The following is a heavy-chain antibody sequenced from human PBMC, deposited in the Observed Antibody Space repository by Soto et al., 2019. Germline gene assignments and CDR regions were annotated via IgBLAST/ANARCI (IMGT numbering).Heavy chain of an antibody. CDR1: GGSISSYY. J-gene: IGHJ4*02. V-gene: IGHV4-59*12. CDR2: IYYSGST. Sequence: PSETLSLTCTVSGGSISSYYWSWIRQPPGKGLEWIGYIYYSGSTNYNPSLKSRVTISVDTSKNSLYLQMNSLRAEDTAVYYCASWVPELRWRDYWGQGTLVTVSS. CDR3: ASWVPELRWRDY. D-gene: IGHD1-7*01.